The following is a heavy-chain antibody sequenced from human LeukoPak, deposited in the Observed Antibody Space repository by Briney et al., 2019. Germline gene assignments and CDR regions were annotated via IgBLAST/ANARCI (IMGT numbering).Heavy chain of an antibody. CDR1: GFTFSKYW. CDR3: ARESNVRYDFWSGYHKGGFDY. D-gene: IGHD3-3*01. J-gene: IGHJ4*02. CDR2: IKQDGSAQ. Sequence: GGSLRLSCAVSGFTFSKYWMNWVRQAPGKGLEWVANIKQDGSAQNYVDSVKGRFTISRDNAGNSLYLQMNSLRAEDTAVYYCARESNVRYDFWSGYHKGGFDYWGQGTLVTVSS. V-gene: IGHV3-7*01.